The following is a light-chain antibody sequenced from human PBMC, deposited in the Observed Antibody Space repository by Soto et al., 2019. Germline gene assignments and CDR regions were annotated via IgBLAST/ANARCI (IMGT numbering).Light chain of an antibody. J-gene: IGKJ4*01. V-gene: IGKV3-11*01. CDR2: DAS. CDR1: QSINNY. CDR3: QYRDIWPPGAT. Sequence: EIVLTQSPVTLSLSPGERATLSCRASQSINNYLAWYQQKPGQPPRLLIYDASNRATAIPVRFSGSGSGTDFTSTISSLEPEDSAVHYCQYRDIWPPGATFGGGTKVEIK.